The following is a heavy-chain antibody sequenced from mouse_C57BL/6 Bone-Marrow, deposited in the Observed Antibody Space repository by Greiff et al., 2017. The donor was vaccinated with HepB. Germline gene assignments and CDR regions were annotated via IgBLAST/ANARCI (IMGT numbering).Heavy chain of an antibody. J-gene: IGHJ2*01. Sequence: VQLKESGAELVRPGASVKLSCTASGFNIKDDYMHWVKQRPEQGLEWIGWIDPENGDTEYASKFQGKATITADTSSNTAYLQLSSLTSEDTAVYYCTTLITTAPFDYWGQGTTLTVSS. V-gene: IGHV14-4*01. CDR3: TTLITTAPFDY. CDR1: GFNIKDDY. CDR2: IDPENGDT. D-gene: IGHD1-1*01.